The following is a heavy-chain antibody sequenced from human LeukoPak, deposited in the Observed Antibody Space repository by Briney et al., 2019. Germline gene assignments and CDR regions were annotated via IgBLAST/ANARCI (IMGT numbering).Heavy chain of an antibody. J-gene: IGHJ4*02. V-gene: IGHV1-18*01. CDR1: GYTFTSYG. Sequence: ASVKVSCKASGYTFTSYGISWVRQAPGQGLEWMGWISAYNGNTNYAQKLQGRVTMTTDTSTSTAYMELRSLRSDDTAVYYCARESSGSSPGLYYFDYWGQGTLVTVSS. CDR2: ISAYNGNT. CDR3: ARESSGSSPGLYYFDY. D-gene: IGHD1-26*01.